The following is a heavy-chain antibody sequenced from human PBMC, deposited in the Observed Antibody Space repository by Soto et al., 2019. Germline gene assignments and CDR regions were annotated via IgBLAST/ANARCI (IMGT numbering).Heavy chain of an antibody. CDR1: GVSFRGYY. CDR2: INHSGST. V-gene: IGHV4-34*01. CDR3: ARRRRGSYIDY. J-gene: IGHJ4*02. D-gene: IGHD3-16*01. Sequence: SETLSLTSTFYGVSFRGYYWSWIRQPPGKGLEWIGEINHSGSTNYNPSLKSRVTISVDTSKNQFSLKLSSVTAADTAVYYCARRRRGSYIDYWGQGTLVTVSS.